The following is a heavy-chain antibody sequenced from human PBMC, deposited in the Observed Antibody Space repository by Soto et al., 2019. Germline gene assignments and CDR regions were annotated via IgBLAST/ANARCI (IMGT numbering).Heavy chain of an antibody. CDR1: GYTFTSYG. CDR2: ISAHNDNT. V-gene: IGHV1-18*01. CDR3: ARGGYGDY. J-gene: IGHJ4*02. Sequence: QVHLVQSGAEVKKPGASVKVSCKCCGYTFTSYGITWVRQAPGQGLEWMGWISAHNDNTDYAQKLQGRVTVTRDTSTSTAYMELRSLTSDDTAVYYCARGGYGDYRGQGALVTVSS. D-gene: IGHD1-1*01.